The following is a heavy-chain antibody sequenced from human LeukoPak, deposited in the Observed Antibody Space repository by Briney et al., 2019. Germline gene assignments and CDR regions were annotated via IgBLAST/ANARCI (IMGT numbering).Heavy chain of an antibody. V-gene: IGHV3-7*01. CDR1: GFTFSSYG. CDR3: ARESVGAYFDY. J-gene: IGHJ4*02. CDR2: IKQDGSEK. D-gene: IGHD1-26*01. Sequence: PGGSLRLSCAASGFTFSSYGMHWVRQAPGKGLEWVANIKQDGSEKYYVDSVKGRFTISRDNAKNSLYLQMNGLRAEDTAVYYCARESVGAYFDYWGQGTLVTVSS.